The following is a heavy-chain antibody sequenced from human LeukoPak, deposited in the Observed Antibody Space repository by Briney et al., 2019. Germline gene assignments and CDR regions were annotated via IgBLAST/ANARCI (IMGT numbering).Heavy chain of an antibody. D-gene: IGHD1-7*01. J-gene: IGHJ6*04. CDR1: GFTFDDYA. CDR3: ARDRYNWNYGAQDV. V-gene: IGHV3-20*04. CDR2: IKWNGGST. Sequence: RPGGSLRLSCAASGFTFDDYAMHWVRQAPGKGLEWVSGIKWNGGSTGYADSVKGRFTISRDNAKNSLYLQMNSLRAEDTALYYCARDRYNWNYGAQDVWGKGTTVTVSS.